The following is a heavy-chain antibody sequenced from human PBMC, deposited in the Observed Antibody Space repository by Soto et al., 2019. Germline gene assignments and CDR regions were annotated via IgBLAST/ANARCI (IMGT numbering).Heavy chain of an antibody. CDR2: MSHSGGT. Sequence: QVQLQQWGAGLLKPSETLSLTCAVFGGSVNSGNYYWSWIRQPPGKGLEWIGEMSHSGGTHFNPSLRGGVTISVDTSKNQFSLKMSAVTAADTALYYCARVERGTATTVVDAFDIWGPGTMVTVSS. CDR1: GGSVNSGNYY. J-gene: IGHJ3*02. V-gene: IGHV4-34*01. CDR3: ARVERGTATTVVDAFDI. D-gene: IGHD1-1*01.